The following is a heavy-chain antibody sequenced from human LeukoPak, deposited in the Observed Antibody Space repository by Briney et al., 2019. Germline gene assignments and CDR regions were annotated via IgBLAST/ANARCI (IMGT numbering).Heavy chain of an antibody. CDR1: GFTFISYW. J-gene: IGHJ4*02. CDR2: TSGDGITT. CDR3: ARDHVYGGADY. D-gene: IGHD5/OR15-5a*01. V-gene: IGHV3-43*02. Sequence: GGSLRLSCAASGFTFISYWMHWVRQAPGKGLEWVSLTSGDGITTYFADSVKGRFTISRDNSKSSLFLQMNSLRTEDTALYYCARDHVYGGADYWGQGTLVTVSS.